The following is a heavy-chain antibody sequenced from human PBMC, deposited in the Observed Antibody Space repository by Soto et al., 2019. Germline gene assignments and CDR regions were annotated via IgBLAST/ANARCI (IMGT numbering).Heavy chain of an antibody. J-gene: IGHJ4*02. CDR2: VSGSGSTT. Sequence: EVQLLESGGGLVQPGGSLRLSCAASGFSFTTYAMGWVRQAPGKGLEWVSAVSGSGSTTYYADSVKGRFIISRNNAKTTAYLCMKCRRAEDTAGSDCSRDPSVYDSGGYYDYWGQGPVVTVSS. D-gene: IGHD3-22*01. V-gene: IGHV3-23*01. CDR1: GFSFTTYA. CDR3: SRDPSVYDSGGYYDY.